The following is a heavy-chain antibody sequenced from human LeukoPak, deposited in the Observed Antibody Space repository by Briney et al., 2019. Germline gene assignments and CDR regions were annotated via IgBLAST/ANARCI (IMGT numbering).Heavy chain of an antibody. CDR1: GGSISSGSYY. Sequence: PSETLSLTCTVSGGSISSGSYYWGWIRQPPGKGLEWIGSIYYSGSTYYNPSLKSRVTISVDTSKNQFSLKLSSVTAADTAVYYCARVRESSADAFDIWGQGTMVTVSS. CDR3: ARVRESSADAFDI. D-gene: IGHD6-6*01. V-gene: IGHV4-39*07. CDR2: IYYSGST. J-gene: IGHJ3*02.